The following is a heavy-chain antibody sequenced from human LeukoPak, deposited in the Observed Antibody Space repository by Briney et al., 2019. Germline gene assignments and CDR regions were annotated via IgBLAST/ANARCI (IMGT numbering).Heavy chain of an antibody. J-gene: IGHJ5*02. D-gene: IGHD2-8*01. V-gene: IGHV4-4*07. CDR2: IYISGSGST. Sequence: PSETLSLTCTVSGGSISSYYWSWIRQPAGKGLEWIGRIYISGSGSTNYNPSLKSRVTMSVDTSKNQFSLKLSSVTAADTAVYYCARDQDVLIETNWFDPWGQGTLVTVSS. CDR1: GGSISSYY. CDR3: ARDQDVLIETNWFDP.